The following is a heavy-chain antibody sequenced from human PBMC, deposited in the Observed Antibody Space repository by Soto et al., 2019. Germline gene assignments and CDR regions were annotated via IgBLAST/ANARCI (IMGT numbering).Heavy chain of an antibody. V-gene: IGHV4-39*01. J-gene: IGHJ5*02. CDR3: ARRPAYDSSGYVQFGP. Sequence: QLQQSGPGLVKPSETLSLTCSVSGDSISINTHFWDWIRQPPGKGLEWIGTLYYSGSPYYNPSLKSRVTIFVDKSKNQFSRKLASVTAADTSVYYCARRPAYDSSGYVQFGPWGQGTLITV. D-gene: IGHD3-22*01. CDR2: LYYSGSP. CDR1: GDSISINTHF.